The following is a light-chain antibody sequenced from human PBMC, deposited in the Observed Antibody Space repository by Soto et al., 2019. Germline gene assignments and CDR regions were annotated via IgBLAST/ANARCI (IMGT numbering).Light chain of an antibody. CDR3: QQYNSILGT. V-gene: IGKV1-5*01. CDR2: DAS. Sequence: DIQMTQSPSTLSASVGDRVTITCRASQSISSWLAWYQQKPGKAPKLLIYDASSLEGGVPSRFSGSGSGTEFTLTISSLQPDDFATYYCQQYNSILGTFGQGTKVDIK. J-gene: IGKJ1*01. CDR1: QSISSW.